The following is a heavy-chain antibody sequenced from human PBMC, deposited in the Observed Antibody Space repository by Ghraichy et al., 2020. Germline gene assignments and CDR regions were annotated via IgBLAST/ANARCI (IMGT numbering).Heavy chain of an antibody. J-gene: IGHJ4*02. V-gene: IGHV3-23*01. CDR2: ISGSGGST. CDR1: GFTFSSYA. D-gene: IGHD3-22*01. Sequence: GGSLRLSCAASGFTFSSYAMSWVRQAPGKGLEWVSAISGSGGSTYYADSVKGRFTISRDNSKNTLYLQMNSLRAEDTAVYYCAKDISGDSSGYNLFDYWGQGTLVTVSS. CDR3: AKDISGDSSGYNLFDY.